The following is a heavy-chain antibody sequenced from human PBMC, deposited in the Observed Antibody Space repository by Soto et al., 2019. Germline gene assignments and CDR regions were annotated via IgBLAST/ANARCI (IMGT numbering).Heavy chain of an antibody. J-gene: IGHJ6*02. Sequence: QVQLVESGGGVVQPGRSLRLSCAASGFTLSRYGMHWVRQAPGKGLEWVAVISIEGNTQYYAASVKGRFTISRDNSKDTLALQIHSLRPEDTAVYYCARGAEHQLLSRDYFYGMDVWGQGTTVSVSS. D-gene: IGHD1-1*01. CDR1: GFTLSRYG. CDR2: ISIEGNTQ. V-gene: IGHV3-30*05. CDR3: ARGAEHQLLSRDYFYGMDV.